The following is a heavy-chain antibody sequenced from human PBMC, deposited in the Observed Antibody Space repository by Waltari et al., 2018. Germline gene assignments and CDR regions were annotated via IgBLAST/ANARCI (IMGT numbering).Heavy chain of an antibody. J-gene: IGHJ4*02. CDR2: ISDSGRTT. V-gene: IGHV3-11*01. Sequence: QVQLVESGGGLVKPGGSLKLSCVTSGFTFSDYYLSLFRQAPGKGLEFVSYISDSGRTTYYADSVKGRFTISRDNANSLLFLQMNKVRAEDTAFYFCAREKTVGSPDYVGGIDYWGQGTLVTVSS. CDR3: AREKTVGSPDYVGGIDY. D-gene: IGHD4-17*01. CDR1: GFTFSDYY.